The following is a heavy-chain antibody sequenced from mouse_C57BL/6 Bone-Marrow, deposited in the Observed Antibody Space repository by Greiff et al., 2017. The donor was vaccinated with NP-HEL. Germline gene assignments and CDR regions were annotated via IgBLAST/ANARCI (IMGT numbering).Heavy chain of an antibody. D-gene: IGHD1-2*01. CDR3: ARRHYYGLYYAMDY. CDR1: GYTFTSYL. J-gene: IGHJ4*01. CDR2: LDPPPLCT. Sequence: QVQLQQPGAELVNPGASVKLSCKASGYTFTSYLLNCFTDRPVVFLYFLFLLDPPPLCTKYNEKFKSKATLTVDKPSSTAYMQLSSLTSEDSAVYYCARRHYYGLYYAMDYWGQGTSVTVSS. V-gene: IGHV1-72*01.